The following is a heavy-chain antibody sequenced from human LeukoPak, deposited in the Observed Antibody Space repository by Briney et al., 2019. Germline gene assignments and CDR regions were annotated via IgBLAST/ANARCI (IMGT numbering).Heavy chain of an antibody. D-gene: IGHD5-18*01. CDR3: ATLDTVMVTHRDAFDI. V-gene: IGHV1-2*02. Sequence: ASVKVSCKASGYTFTGYYMLWVRQAPGQGLEWMGWINPHSGGTNYAQKFQGRVTLTSDTSISTAYMELSRLRSGDTAAYYCATLDTVMVTHRDAFDIWGQGSVVTVSS. CDR1: GYTFTGYY. J-gene: IGHJ3*02. CDR2: INPHSGGT.